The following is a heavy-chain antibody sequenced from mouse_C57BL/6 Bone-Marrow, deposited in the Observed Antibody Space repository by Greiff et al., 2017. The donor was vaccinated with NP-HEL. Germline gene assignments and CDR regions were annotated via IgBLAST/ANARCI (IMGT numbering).Heavy chain of an antibody. CDR3: ARCSNFFFDY. Sequence: QVQLQQSGAELVRPGASVKLSCKASGYTFTDYYINWVKQRPGQGLEWIARIYPGSGNTYYNEKFKGKATLTAEKSSSTAYMQLSSLTSEDSAVYFCARCSNFFFDYWGQGTTLTVSS. V-gene: IGHV1-76*01. J-gene: IGHJ2*01. D-gene: IGHD4-1*02. CDR2: IYPGSGNT. CDR1: GYTFTDYY.